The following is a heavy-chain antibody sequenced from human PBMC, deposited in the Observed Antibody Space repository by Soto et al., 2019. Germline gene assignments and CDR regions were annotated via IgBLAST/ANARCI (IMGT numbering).Heavy chain of an antibody. Sequence: EVQLLESGGGLVQPGGSLRLSCAASGYTFTSYAMNWVRLAPGKGLEWVSAISGTGYNTYYADSVKGRFTISRDNTKNTLYLQMNSLRAEDTAVYYCAKAGFSSSWSPTYFDYWGQGTLVTDSS. CDR3: AKAGFSSSWSPTYFDY. CDR2: ISGTGYNT. CDR1: GYTFTSYA. J-gene: IGHJ4*02. V-gene: IGHV3-23*01. D-gene: IGHD6-13*01.